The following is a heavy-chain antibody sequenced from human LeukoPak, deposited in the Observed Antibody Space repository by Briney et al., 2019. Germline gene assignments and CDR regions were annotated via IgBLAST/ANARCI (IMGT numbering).Heavy chain of an antibody. J-gene: IGHJ6*02. CDR1: GFTFSSYS. CDR3: ARDWGPLDV. V-gene: IGHV3-33*08. Sequence: GGSLRLSCAASGFTFSSYSMNWVRQAPGKGLEWVAVIWYDGSNKYYADSVKGRFTISRDNSKNTLYLQMNSLRAEDTAVYYCARDWGPLDVWGQGTTVTVSS. D-gene: IGHD3-16*01. CDR2: IWYDGSNK.